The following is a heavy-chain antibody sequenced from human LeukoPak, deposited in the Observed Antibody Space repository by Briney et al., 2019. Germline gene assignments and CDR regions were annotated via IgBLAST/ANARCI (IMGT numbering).Heavy chain of an antibody. Sequence: ASWKFSCKASGYTFTSYYIHWVRQAPGQGLEGMGIINPSGGSTTYAQRFQGRVTMTRDTSTSTVYMELRSLRSEDTAVYYCARADSCSGGSCYGPHFDYWGEGTLVTVSS. V-gene: IGHV1-46*01. J-gene: IGHJ4*02. CDR2: INPSGGST. CDR1: GYTFTSYY. CDR3: ARADSCSGGSCYGPHFDY. D-gene: IGHD2-15*01.